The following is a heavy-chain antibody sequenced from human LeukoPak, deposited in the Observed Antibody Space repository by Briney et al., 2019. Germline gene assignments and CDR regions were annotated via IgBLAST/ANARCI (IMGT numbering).Heavy chain of an antibody. V-gene: IGHV3-30*04. D-gene: IGHD3-16*02. CDR3: AKDRRLGELSLFLYFDY. J-gene: IGHJ4*02. CDR2: ISYDGSNK. CDR1: GFTFSSYA. Sequence: GGSLRLSCAASGFTFSSYAMHWVRQAPGKGLEWVAVISYDGSNKYYADSVKGRFTISRDNSKNTLYLQMNSLRAEDTAVYYCAKDRRLGELSLFLYFDYWGQGTLVTVSS.